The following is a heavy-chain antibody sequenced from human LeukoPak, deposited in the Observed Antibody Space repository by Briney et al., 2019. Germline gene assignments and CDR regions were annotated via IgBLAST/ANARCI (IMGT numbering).Heavy chain of an antibody. V-gene: IGHV3-30*02. J-gene: IGHJ3*02. Sequence: PGGSLRLSCAASGFSFSSYGMHWVLQAPGKGLEWVAFTQYDVSNKHYVDSVKGRFTISRDNSKNTLFLQMNSLTVEDTAVYYCAKDSRVGSSGSRNAFDIWGQGTMVTVSS. CDR2: TQYDVSNK. D-gene: IGHD6-19*01. CDR3: AKDSRVGSSGSRNAFDI. CDR1: GFSFSSYG.